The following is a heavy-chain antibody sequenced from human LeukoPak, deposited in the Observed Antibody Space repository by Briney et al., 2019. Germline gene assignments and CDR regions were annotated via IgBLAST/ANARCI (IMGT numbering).Heavy chain of an antibody. Sequence: PGGSLRLSCAASGFTFSSYGMHWVRQAPGKGLEWVAVISYDGSNKYYADSVKGRFTTSRDNSKNTLYLQMNSLRAEDTAVYYCAKGDYDILTGYWPPSDYWGQGTLVTVSS. CDR2: ISYDGSNK. CDR1: GFTFSSYG. J-gene: IGHJ4*02. CDR3: AKGDYDILTGYWPPSDY. D-gene: IGHD3-9*01. V-gene: IGHV3-30*18.